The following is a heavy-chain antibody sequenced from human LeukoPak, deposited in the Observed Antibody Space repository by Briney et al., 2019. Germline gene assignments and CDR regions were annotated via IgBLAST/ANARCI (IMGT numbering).Heavy chain of an antibody. D-gene: IGHD3-10*02. CDR3: AELGITMIGGV. Sequence: SETLSLTCTVSGYSISSGYYWGWIRQPPGKGLEWIGSIYHNGSTYYNPSLKSRVTISVDTSKNQFSLKLSSVTAADTAVYYCAELGITMIGGVWGKGTTVTISS. CDR1: GYSISSGYY. J-gene: IGHJ6*04. V-gene: IGHV4-38-2*02. CDR2: IYHNGST.